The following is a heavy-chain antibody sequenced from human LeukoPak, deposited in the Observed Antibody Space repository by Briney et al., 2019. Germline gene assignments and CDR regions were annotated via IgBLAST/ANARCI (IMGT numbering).Heavy chain of an antibody. V-gene: IGHV1-18*01. D-gene: IGHD2-15*01. Sequence: ASVKVSGKASGYTFTSYGISWVRQAPGQGLEWMGWISAYNGNTNYAQKLQGRVTMTTDTSTSTAYMELRSLRSDDTAVYYCARHLRIGYCSGGSCYGNFDYWGQGTLVTVSS. CDR3: ARHLRIGYCSGGSCYGNFDY. J-gene: IGHJ4*02. CDR1: GYTFTSYG. CDR2: ISAYNGNT.